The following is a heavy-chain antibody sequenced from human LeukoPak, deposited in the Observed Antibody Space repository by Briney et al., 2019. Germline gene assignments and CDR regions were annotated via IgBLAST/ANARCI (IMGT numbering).Heavy chain of an antibody. CDR1: GGSISSEGYY. D-gene: IGHD5-18*01. J-gene: IGHJ5*02. CDR3: ARDLRDTAMILFDP. Sequence: SETLSLTCTVSGGSISSEGYYWSWIRQHPGKGLEWIGYIYYSGSTFHNPSLKSRITVSVDTSKNQFSLKLSSVTAADTAMYYCARDLRDTAMILFDPWGQGTLVTVSS. V-gene: IGHV4-31*03. CDR2: IYYSGST.